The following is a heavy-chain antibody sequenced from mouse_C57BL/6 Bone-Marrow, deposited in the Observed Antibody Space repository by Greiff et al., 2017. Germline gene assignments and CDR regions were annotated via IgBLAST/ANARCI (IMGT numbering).Heavy chain of an antibody. CDR2: LSNGGGST. J-gene: IGHJ4*01. CDR3: ARKDY. Sequence: EVHLVESGGGLVQPGGSLKLSCAASGFTFSDYYMYWVRQTPEKRLEWVAYLSNGGGSTYYPDTVKGRFTISRDHAKNPLYLQMSRLKSEDTAMYYCARKDYWGQGTSVTVSS. CDR1: GFTFSDYY. V-gene: IGHV5-12*01.